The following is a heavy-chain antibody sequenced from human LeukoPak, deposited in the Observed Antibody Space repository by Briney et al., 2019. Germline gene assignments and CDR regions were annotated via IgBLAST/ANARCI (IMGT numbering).Heavy chain of an antibody. CDR3: AKRASLLSRRAPTDY. CDR1: GFTFSSYG. CDR2: ISYDGSNK. D-gene: IGHD6-6*01. J-gene: IGHJ4*02. Sequence: GGSLRLSCAASGFTFSSYGMHWVRQAPGKGLEWVAVISYDGSNKYYADSVKGRFTISRDNSKNTLYLQMNSLRAEDTAVYYCAKRASLLSRRAPTDYWGQGTLVTVSS. V-gene: IGHV3-30*18.